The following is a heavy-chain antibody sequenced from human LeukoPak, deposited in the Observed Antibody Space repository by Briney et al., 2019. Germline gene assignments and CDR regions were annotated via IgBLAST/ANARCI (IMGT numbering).Heavy chain of an antibody. Sequence: GGTLRLSCAASGFTFSSYGMSWVRQAPGKGLEWVSSISRSSDYIYYADSVKGRFTISRDNAKNSLYLQMNSLRAEDTAVYYCASAPLVGATTGWFDPWGQGTLVTVSS. CDR1: GFTFSSYG. J-gene: IGHJ5*02. CDR2: ISRSSDYI. D-gene: IGHD1-26*01. CDR3: ASAPLVGATTGWFDP. V-gene: IGHV3-21*01.